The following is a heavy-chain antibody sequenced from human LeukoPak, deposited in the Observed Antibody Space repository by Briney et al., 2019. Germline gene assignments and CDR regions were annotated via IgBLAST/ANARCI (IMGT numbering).Heavy chain of an antibody. CDR1: GFTFSSYW. D-gene: IGHD3-10*01. J-gene: IGHJ4*02. V-gene: IGHV3-48*04. Sequence: GGSLRLSCAASGFTFSSYWMSWVRQAPGKGLEWVSYISSSGSTIYYADSVKGRFTISRDNAKNSLYLQMNSLRAEDTAVYYCARALYYYGSGSYYNVGYWGQGTLVTVSS. CDR3: ARALYYYGSGSYYNVGY. CDR2: ISSSGSTI.